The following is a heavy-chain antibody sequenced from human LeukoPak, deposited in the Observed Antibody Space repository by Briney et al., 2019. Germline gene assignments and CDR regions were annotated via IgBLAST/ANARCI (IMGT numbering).Heavy chain of an antibody. CDR3: VKDDSYYYDSSGRDS. CDR1: GFTFSSYI. CDR2: ITSNGDTT. Sequence: GGSLRLSCSASGFTFSSYIMHWARQAPGKGLEYVSAITSNGDTTYYADSVKGKVTISRDNSKNTLYLQMSSLRAEDTAVYYCVKDDSYYYDSSGRDSWGQGTLVTVSS. V-gene: IGHV3-64D*09. J-gene: IGHJ4*02. D-gene: IGHD3-22*01.